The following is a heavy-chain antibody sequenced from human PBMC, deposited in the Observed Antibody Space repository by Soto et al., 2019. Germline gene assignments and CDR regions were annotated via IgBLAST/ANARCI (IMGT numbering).Heavy chain of an antibody. CDR1: GGSVSSDDYS. CDR2: IRDSGST. CDR3: ARAMANSFDY. Sequence: QVQLQESGPGLVKPSQTLSVTCTVSGGSVSSDDYSWSWIRQHPGKGLEWIGYIRDSGSTYYNPSLEGRVTISVDTSKNQFSLRLRSVTAADKAVYYCARAMANSFDYWGQGTLVTASS. J-gene: IGHJ4*02. V-gene: IGHV4-31*03. D-gene: IGHD2-8*01.